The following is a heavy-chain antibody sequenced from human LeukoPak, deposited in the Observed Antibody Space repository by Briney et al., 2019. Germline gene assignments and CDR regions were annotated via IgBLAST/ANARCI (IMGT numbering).Heavy chain of an antibody. CDR2: MNPNSGNT. D-gene: IGHD3-10*01. V-gene: IGHV1-8*01. Sequence: ASVKVSCKASGYTFTSYDINWVRQATGQGLEWMGGMNPNSGNTGYAQKFQGRVTKTRNTSISTAYMELSSLRSEDTAVYYCARGGLWYYGSGSYYNRISWFDPWGQGTLVTVSS. J-gene: IGHJ5*02. CDR1: GYTFTSYD. CDR3: ARGGLWYYGSGSYYNRISWFDP.